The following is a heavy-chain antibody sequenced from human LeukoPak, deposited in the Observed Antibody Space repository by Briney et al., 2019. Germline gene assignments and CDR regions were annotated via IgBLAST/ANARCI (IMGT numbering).Heavy chain of an antibody. CDR2: INHSGST. CDR1: GGSFSGYC. V-gene: IGHV4-34*01. Sequence: SETLSLTCAVYGGSFSGYCWSWIRQPPGKGLEWFGEINHSGSTNYNPSLKSRVTISVDTSKNQFSLKLSSVTAADTAVYYCARIGTQYNWNYGANWFDPWGQGTLVTVSS. J-gene: IGHJ5*02. D-gene: IGHD1-7*01. CDR3: ARIGTQYNWNYGANWFDP.